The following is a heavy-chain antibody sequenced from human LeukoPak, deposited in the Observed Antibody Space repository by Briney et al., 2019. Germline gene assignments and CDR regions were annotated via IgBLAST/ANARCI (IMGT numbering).Heavy chain of an antibody. CDR1: GYTFTSYG. J-gene: IGHJ6*03. D-gene: IGHD6-13*01. Sequence: ASVKVSCKASGYTFTSYGISWVRQAPGQGLEWMGWISAYNGNTNYAQKLQGRVTVTTDTSTSTAYMELRSLRSDDTAVYYCARVIAAADHYYYYMDVWGKGTTVTVSS. CDR3: ARVIAAADHYYYYMDV. V-gene: IGHV1-18*01. CDR2: ISAYNGNT.